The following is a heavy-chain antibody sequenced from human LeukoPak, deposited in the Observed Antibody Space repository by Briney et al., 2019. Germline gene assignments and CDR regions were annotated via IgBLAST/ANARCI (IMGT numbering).Heavy chain of an antibody. D-gene: IGHD2-21*02. Sequence: PGRSLRLSCAASGFTFDDYAMHWVRQAPGKGLEWVSGISWNSGSIGYADSVKGRFTISRDNAKNSLYLQMNSLRAEDAALYYRAKSMCGGDCFYYYYGMDVWGQGTTVTVSS. J-gene: IGHJ6*02. CDR2: ISWNSGSI. CDR3: AKSMCGGDCFYYYYGMDV. CDR1: GFTFDDYA. V-gene: IGHV3-9*01.